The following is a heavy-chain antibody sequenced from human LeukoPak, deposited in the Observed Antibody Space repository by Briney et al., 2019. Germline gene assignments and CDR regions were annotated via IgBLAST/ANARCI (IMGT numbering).Heavy chain of an antibody. CDR3: ARDQGYSYGYDY. D-gene: IGHD5-18*01. CDR1: GYTFTGYY. J-gene: IGHJ4*02. Sequence: ASVKVSCKASGYTFTGYYMHWVRQAPGQGLEWMGWINPDSGGTNYAQKFQGRVTMTRDTSISTAYMELSRLRSDDTAVYYCARDQGYSYGYDYWGQGTLVTVSS. V-gene: IGHV1-2*02. CDR2: INPDSGGT.